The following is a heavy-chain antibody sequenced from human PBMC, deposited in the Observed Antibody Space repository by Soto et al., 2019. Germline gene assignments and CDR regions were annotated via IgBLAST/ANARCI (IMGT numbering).Heavy chain of an antibody. CDR2: ISYDGSNK. D-gene: IGHD4-17*01. J-gene: IGHJ4*02. Sequence: GGSLRLSCAASGFTFSSYAMHWVRQAPGKGLEWVAVISYDGSNKYYADSVKGRFTISRDNSKNTLYLQMNSLRAEDTAVYYCARGGADYEVGGYFDYWRQGTLVTVSS. CDR3: ARGGADYEVGGYFDY. CDR1: GFTFSSYA. V-gene: IGHV3-30-3*01.